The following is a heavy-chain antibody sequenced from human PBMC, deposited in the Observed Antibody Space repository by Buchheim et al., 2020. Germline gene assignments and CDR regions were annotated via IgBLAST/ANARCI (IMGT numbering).Heavy chain of an antibody. V-gene: IGHV1-46*03. CDR3: ARDHGTDDDYPWNYYGMDV. CDR1: GYTFTSYY. J-gene: IGHJ6*02. CDR2: INPSGGST. D-gene: IGHD4-11*01. Sequence: QVQLVQSGAEVKKPGASVKVSCKASGYTFTSYYMHWVRQAPGQGLEWMGIINPSGGSTSYAQKFQGRVTMTRDTSTSTVYMELSSLRSEDTAVYYCARDHGTDDDYPWNYYGMDVWGQGTT.